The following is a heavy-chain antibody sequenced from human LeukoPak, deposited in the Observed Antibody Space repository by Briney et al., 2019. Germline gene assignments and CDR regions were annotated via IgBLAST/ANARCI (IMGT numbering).Heavy chain of an antibody. J-gene: IGHJ3*02. D-gene: IGHD3-3*01. CDR2: MSYSGSS. CDR1: GGSISSSSFY. V-gene: IGHV4-39*07. CDR3: ARDFAQILGAFDI. Sequence: SEALSLTCTVSGGSISSSSFYWGWIRQPPGKGLEWIGSMSYSGSSYHNPSLKSRVTISVDTSKNQFSLKLSSVTAADTAVYYCARDFAQILGAFDIWGQGTMVTVSS.